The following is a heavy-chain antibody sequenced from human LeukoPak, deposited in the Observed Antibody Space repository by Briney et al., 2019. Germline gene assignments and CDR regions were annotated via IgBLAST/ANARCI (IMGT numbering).Heavy chain of an antibody. CDR2: ITGSGGST. V-gene: IGHV3-23*01. CDR1: GFTFSSYA. CDR3: ARGGITIFGVVIHSDY. Sequence: GGSLRLSCAASGFTFSSYAMNWVRQAPGKGLEWVSGITGSGGSTYYADSVKGRFTISRDNSKNTLYLQMNSLRAEDTALYYCARGGITIFGVVIHSDYWGQGTLVTVSS. J-gene: IGHJ4*02. D-gene: IGHD3-3*01.